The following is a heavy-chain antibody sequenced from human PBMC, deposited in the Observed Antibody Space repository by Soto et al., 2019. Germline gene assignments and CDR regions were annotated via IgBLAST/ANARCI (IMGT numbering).Heavy chain of an antibody. Sequence: PSETLSLTCTVSGVSVSSGSYYWSWIRQPPGKGLEWIGYIDNSGSTNYSPSLKSRVTISVDTSKKQFSLKLSSVNAADTAVYYCASGYYESSGYLFDYWGQGTRVTVSS. CDR2: IDNSGST. CDR1: GVSVSSGSYY. V-gene: IGHV4-61*01. CDR3: ASGYYESSGYLFDY. D-gene: IGHD3-22*01. J-gene: IGHJ4*02.